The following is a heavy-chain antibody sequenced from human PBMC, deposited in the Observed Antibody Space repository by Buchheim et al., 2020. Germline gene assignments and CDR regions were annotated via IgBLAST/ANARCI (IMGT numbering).Heavy chain of an antibody. V-gene: IGHV1-2*06. CDR2: INPNSGGT. CDR3: ATVRVGRTHNLDY. J-gene: IGHJ4*02. Sequence: QVQLVQSGAEVKKPGASVKVSCKASGYTFTGYYMHWVRQAPGQGLEWMGRINPNSGGTNYAQKFQGRVTMTRDTSISTAYMELSRLRPAPRSTHYSATVRVGRTHNLDYWGKGIL. CDR1: GYTFTGYY. D-gene: IGHD3-10*01.